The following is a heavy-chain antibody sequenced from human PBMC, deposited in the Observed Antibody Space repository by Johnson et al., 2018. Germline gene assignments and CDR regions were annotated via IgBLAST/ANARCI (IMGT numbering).Heavy chain of an antibody. Sequence: QVQLQESGPGLVKPSETLSLTCTVSGGSISSYYWSWIRPPPGKGLEWIGYIYYSGSTNYNPSLKSRGTISVDTSKSQFSLKLSSVTAADTAVYYCARAYYYDGSGHPPAVDIWGQGTMVTVSS. J-gene: IGHJ3*02. CDR1: GGSISSYY. D-gene: IGHD3-22*01. CDR2: IYYSGST. V-gene: IGHV4-59*01. CDR3: ARAYYYDGSGHPPAVDI.